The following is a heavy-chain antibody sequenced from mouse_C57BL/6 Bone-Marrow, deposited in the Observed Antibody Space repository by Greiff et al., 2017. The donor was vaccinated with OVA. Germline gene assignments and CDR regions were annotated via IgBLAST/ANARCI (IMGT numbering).Heavy chain of an antibody. Sequence: EVQLVESGGGLVQPGGSLKLSCAASGFTFSDYGMAWVRQAPRKGPEWVAFISNLAYSIYYADTVTGRFTISRENAKNTLYLEMSSLRSEDTAMYYCARQNYGSSLYAMDYWGQGTSVTVSS. J-gene: IGHJ4*01. D-gene: IGHD1-1*01. CDR3: ARQNYGSSLYAMDY. CDR1: GFTFSDYG. V-gene: IGHV5-15*01. CDR2: ISNLAYSI.